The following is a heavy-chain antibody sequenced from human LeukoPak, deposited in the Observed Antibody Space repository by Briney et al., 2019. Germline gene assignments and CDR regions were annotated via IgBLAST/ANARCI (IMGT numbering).Heavy chain of an antibody. CDR1: GYTFTGYY. Sequence: ASVKVSCMASGYTFTGYYMHWVRQAPGQGLEWMGWINPNSGGTNYAQKFQGRVTMTEDTSTDTAYMELSSLRSEDTAVYYCATVMWTDYLGDSSGYYFDYWGQGTMVTVSS. CDR2: INPNSGGT. J-gene: IGHJ4*02. V-gene: IGHV1-2*02. D-gene: IGHD3-22*01. CDR3: ATVMWTDYLGDSSGYYFDY.